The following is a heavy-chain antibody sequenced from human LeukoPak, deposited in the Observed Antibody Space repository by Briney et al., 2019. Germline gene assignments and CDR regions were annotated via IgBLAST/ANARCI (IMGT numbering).Heavy chain of an antibody. CDR1: GFTFSSYS. V-gene: IGHV3-21*04. Sequence: PGGSLRLSCAASGFTFSSYSMNWVRQAPGKGLEWVSSISSSSSYIYYADSVKGRFTISRDNAKNSLYLQMNSLRAEDTAVYYCARDDPDSNHDFWSGYYHNWFDPWGQGTLVTVSS. J-gene: IGHJ5*02. CDR3: ARDDPDSNHDFWSGYYHNWFDP. D-gene: IGHD3-3*01. CDR2: ISSSSSYI.